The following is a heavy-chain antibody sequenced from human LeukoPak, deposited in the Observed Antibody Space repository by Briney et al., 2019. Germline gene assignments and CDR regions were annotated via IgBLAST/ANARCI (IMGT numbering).Heavy chain of an antibody. Sequence: MPSETLSLTCTVSGGSISSSSYSWGWIRQPPGKGLEWIGSIYFTGSTYYNPSLKSRVTISVDTSKNQFSLKLSSVTAADTAVYYCARKPSTSWPIDYWGQGTLVTVSS. CDR2: IYFTGST. CDR3: ARKPSTSWPIDY. J-gene: IGHJ4*02. D-gene: IGHD2-2*01. CDR1: GGSISSSSYS. V-gene: IGHV4-39*01.